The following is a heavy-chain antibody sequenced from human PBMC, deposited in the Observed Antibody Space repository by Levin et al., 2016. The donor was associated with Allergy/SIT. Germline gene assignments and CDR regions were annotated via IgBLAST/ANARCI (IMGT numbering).Heavy chain of an antibody. V-gene: IGHV3-23*01. J-gene: IGHJ4*02. CDR1: GFIFRDYA. Sequence: GESLKISCEASGFIFRDYAMTWVRQAPGKGLEWVSSTDGGGTTYYAESVKGRFTVSRDNSRNTLFLHMKSLRGEDTAIYYCVKDWAGNTCPCLVYWGQGTLVTVSS. CDR3: VKDWAGNTCPCLVY. D-gene: IGHD2/OR15-2a*01. CDR2: TDGGGTT.